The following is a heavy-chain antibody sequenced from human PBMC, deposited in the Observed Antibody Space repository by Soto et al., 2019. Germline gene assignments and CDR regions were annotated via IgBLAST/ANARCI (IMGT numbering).Heavy chain of an antibody. V-gene: IGHV3-9*01. D-gene: IGHD3-3*01. CDR2: ISWNSGSI. CDR1: GFTFDDYA. CDR3: AKSRKLEWLPTFDP. J-gene: IGHJ5*02. Sequence: EVQLVESGGGLVQPGRSLRLSCAASGFTFDDYAMHWVRQAPGKGLEWVSGISWNSGSIGYADSVKGRFTISRDTAKNSLYLQMNSLRAEDTALYYCAKSRKLEWLPTFDPWGQGTLVTVSS.